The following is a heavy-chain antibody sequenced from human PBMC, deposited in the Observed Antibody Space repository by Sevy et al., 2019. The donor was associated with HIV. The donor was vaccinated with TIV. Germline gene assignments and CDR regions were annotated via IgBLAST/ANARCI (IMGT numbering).Heavy chain of an antibody. CDR1: GYTLTELS. V-gene: IGHV1-24*01. D-gene: IGHD3-10*01. Sequence: ASVKVSCKVSGYTLTELSMHWVRQAPGKGLEWMGGFDPEDGETIYAQKFQGRVTMTEDTSTDTAYMELSSLRSEDTAVYYCATDLPTYYYGSGSITGPWGQGTLVTVSS. CDR2: FDPEDGET. J-gene: IGHJ5*02. CDR3: ATDLPTYYYGSGSITGP.